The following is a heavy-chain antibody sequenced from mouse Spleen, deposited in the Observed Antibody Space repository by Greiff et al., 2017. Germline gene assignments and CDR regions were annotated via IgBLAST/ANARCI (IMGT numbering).Heavy chain of an antibody. D-gene: IGHD2-1*01. J-gene: IGHJ3*01. V-gene: IGHV5-17*01. Sequence: DVMLVESGGGLVKPGGSLKLSCAASGFTFSDYGMHWVRQAPEKGLEWVAYISSGSSTIYYADTVKGRFTISRDNAKNTLFLQMTSLRSEDTAMYYCASSYGNFWFAYWGQGTLVTVSA. CDR1: GFTFSDYG. CDR3: ASSYGNFWFAY. CDR2: ISSGSSTI.